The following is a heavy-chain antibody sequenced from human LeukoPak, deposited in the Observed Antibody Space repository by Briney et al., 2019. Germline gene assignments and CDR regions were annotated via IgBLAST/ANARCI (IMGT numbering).Heavy chain of an antibody. CDR1: GVSVSNSNFY. CDR2: MHYSGST. Sequence: SETLSLTCTVSGVSVSNSNFYWGWIRRPPGTGPEFIGGMHYSGSTYYNPSLKSRVAVFVDTSKNQFSLNLRFVTDADTAVYYCARGVYCSSASCYWDWGQGTLVTVSP. J-gene: IGHJ4*02. V-gene: IGHV4-39*02. D-gene: IGHD2-2*01. CDR3: ARGVYCSSASCYWD.